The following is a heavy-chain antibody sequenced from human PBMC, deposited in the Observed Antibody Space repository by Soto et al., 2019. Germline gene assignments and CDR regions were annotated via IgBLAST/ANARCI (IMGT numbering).Heavy chain of an antibody. CDR3: ARSNRSKYYDFWSGSNLDTGPIDY. CDR2: IYYSGST. D-gene: IGHD3-3*01. CDR1: GGSFSGYY. J-gene: IGHJ4*02. Sequence: PSETLSLTCAVYGGSFSGYYWSWIRQPPGKGLEWIGFIYYSGSTNYNPSLKSRVTISVDTSKNQFSLKLSSVTAADTAVYYCARSNRSKYYDFWSGSNLDTGPIDYWGQGTLVTVSS. V-gene: IGHV4-59*01.